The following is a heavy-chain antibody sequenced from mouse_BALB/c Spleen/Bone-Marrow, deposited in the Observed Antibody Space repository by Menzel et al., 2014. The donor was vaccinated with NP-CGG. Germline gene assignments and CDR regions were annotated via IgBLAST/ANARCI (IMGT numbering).Heavy chain of an antibody. CDR3: APYCDGGCFTY. CDR2: IDPANGNT. CDR1: GFNIKDPY. D-gene: IGHD1-2*01. Sequence: VQLQQSGAELVKPGASVKLSCTASGFNIKDPYMHWVKQRPEQGLEWIGRIDPANGNTKYDPKFQGKATITADTSSNTASLQLSSLTSGDTAVYYGAPYCDGGCFTYWGQGTLVTVPA. V-gene: IGHV14-3*02. J-gene: IGHJ3*01.